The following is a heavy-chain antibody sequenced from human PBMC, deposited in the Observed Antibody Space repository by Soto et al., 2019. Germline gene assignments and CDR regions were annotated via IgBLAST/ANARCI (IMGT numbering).Heavy chain of an antibody. Sequence: QVQLVQSGAEVKKPGASVKVSCKASGYSFTSYGISWVRQAPGQGLEWMGWISAYNGNTNYAQKLQGRVTMTTHTLTSTLYMELRSLRSDDTAVYYCARDNGVGESDVWGQGTTVTVSS. V-gene: IGHV1-18*01. CDR3: ARDNGVGESDV. CDR1: GYSFTSYG. CDR2: ISAYNGNT. J-gene: IGHJ6*02. D-gene: IGHD3-10*01.